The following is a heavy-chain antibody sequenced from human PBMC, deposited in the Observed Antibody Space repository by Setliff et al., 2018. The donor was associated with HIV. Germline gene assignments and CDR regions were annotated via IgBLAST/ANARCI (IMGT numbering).Heavy chain of an antibody. Sequence: NPSETLSLTCTVSGASITSHYWSWIRQSPGRELEWIGYIYSTGSTNYNPSLQSRVSISMDASKNKFSLKVTSVTSADTAVDYCAKGAGFYGDYTFDYWGQGNLVTVSS. CDR3: AKGAGFYGDYTFDY. J-gene: IGHJ4*02. V-gene: IGHV4-59*11. D-gene: IGHD4-17*01. CDR2: IYSTGST. CDR1: GASITSHY.